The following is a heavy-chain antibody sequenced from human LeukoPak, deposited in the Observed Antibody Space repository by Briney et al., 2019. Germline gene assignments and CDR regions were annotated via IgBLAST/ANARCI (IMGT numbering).Heavy chain of an antibody. V-gene: IGHV3-23*01. CDR2: ISGSGGST. CDR3: ARAFHYGGNSGCGY. D-gene: IGHD4-23*01. CDR1: GSTFSSYA. Sequence: PGGSLRLSCAASGSTFSSYAMSWVRQAPGKGLEWVSAISGSGGSTYYADSVKGRFTISRDNSKNTLYLQMNSLRAEDTAVYYCARAFHYGGNSGCGYWGQGTLVTVSS. J-gene: IGHJ4*02.